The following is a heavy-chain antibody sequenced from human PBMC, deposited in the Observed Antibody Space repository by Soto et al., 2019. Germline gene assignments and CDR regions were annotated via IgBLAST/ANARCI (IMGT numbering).Heavy chain of an antibody. Sequence: GGSLRLSCVVSGSTFSSDDMSWVRQAPGRGLEWVSGISDSGGSTYYADSVKGRFTISRDNAKNTLYLQTKSLRVEDTALYYCAKDGGWSLAVAGLFDYWGPGTQVTRLL. J-gene: IGHJ4*02. CDR2: ISDSGGST. CDR1: GSTFSSDD. V-gene: IGHV3-23*01. CDR3: AKDGGWSLAVAGLFDY. D-gene: IGHD6-19*01.